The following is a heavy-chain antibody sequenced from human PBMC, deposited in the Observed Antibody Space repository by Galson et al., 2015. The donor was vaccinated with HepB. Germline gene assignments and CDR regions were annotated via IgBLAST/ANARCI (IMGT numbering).Heavy chain of an antibody. CDR1: GYSSTSYW. Sequence: QSGAEVKKPGESLKISCKGSGYSSTSYWIGWVRQMPGKGLEWMGIIYPGDSDTRYSPSFQGQVTISADKSISTAYLQWSSLKASDTAVYYCARQLGSCSGGSCYYSVAFDIWGQGTMVTVSS. CDR2: IYPGDSDT. D-gene: IGHD2-15*01. J-gene: IGHJ3*02. CDR3: ARQLGSCSGGSCYYSVAFDI. V-gene: IGHV5-51*01.